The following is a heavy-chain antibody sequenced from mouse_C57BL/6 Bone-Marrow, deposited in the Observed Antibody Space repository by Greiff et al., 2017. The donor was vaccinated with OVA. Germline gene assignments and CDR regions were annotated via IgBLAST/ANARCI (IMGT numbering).Heavy chain of an antibody. J-gene: IGHJ3*01. Sequence: EVQLQQSGAELVRPGASVKLSCTASGFNIKDDYMHWVKQRPEQGLEWIGWIDPENGDTEYASKFQGKATITADTSSNTAYLQLSSLTSEDTAVYYCTTPKRRCAYWGQGTLVTVSA. CDR3: TTPKRRCAY. CDR2: IDPENGDT. V-gene: IGHV14-4*01. CDR1: GFNIKDDY.